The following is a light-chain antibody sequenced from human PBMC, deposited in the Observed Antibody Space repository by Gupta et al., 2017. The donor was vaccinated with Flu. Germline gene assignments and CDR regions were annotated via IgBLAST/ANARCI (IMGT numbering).Light chain of an antibody. CDR2: GNS. CDR3: QSYDSSLGVV. J-gene: IGLJ2*01. Sequence: QSVLTHPLTVSGAPGPRGTSCCTGRSSNIGAGDDVHWYQQIPGTAPKLLNDGNSNRPEGVSGRCSGTKAGTSASLISTGLQAEDEADYYCQSYDSSLGVVFGGGTKLTVL. CDR1: SSNIGAGDD. V-gene: IGLV1-40*01.